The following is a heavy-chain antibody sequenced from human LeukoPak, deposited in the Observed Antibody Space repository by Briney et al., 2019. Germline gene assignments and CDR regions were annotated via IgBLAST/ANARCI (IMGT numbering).Heavy chain of an antibody. V-gene: IGHV1-46*01. CDR2: INPSGGST. J-gene: IGHJ5*02. CDR1: GYTFTSYY. D-gene: IGHD3-10*01. Sequence: ASVKVSCKASGYTFTSYYMHWVRQAPGQGLEWMGIINPSGGSTSYEQNFQGRVTMTRDTSTSTVYMELSSLRSEDTAVYYCARDPHRGGSGSYYIVGDNWFDPWGQGTLVTVSS. CDR3: ARDPHRGGSGSYYIVGDNWFDP.